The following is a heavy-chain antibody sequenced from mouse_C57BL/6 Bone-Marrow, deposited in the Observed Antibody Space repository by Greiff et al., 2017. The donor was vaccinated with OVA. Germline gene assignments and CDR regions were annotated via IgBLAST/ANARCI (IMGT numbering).Heavy chain of an antibody. CDR3: ARGSNSRYGYFDV. Sequence: EVQLQESGPGLVKPSQSLSLTCSVTGYSITSGYYWNWIRQFPGNKLEWMGYISYDGSNNYNPSLKNRISITRDTSKNQFFLKLNSVTTEDTATYYCARGSNSRYGYFDVWGTGTTVTVSS. D-gene: IGHD2-5*01. CDR2: ISYDGSN. V-gene: IGHV3-6*01. CDR1: GYSITSGYY. J-gene: IGHJ1*03.